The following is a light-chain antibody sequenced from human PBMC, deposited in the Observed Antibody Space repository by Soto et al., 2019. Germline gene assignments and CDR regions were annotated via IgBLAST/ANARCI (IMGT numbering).Light chain of an antibody. V-gene: IGLV2-23*01. CDR2: EGS. Sequence: ALTQPASVSGSPGQSITISCTGTSSDVGSYNLVSWCQQHPGKAPKLMIYEGSKRPSGVSNRFSGSKSGNTASLTISGLQAEDEADYYCCSYAGSGTWVFGGGTKVTVL. CDR1: SSDVGSYNL. J-gene: IGLJ3*02. CDR3: CSYAGSGTWV.